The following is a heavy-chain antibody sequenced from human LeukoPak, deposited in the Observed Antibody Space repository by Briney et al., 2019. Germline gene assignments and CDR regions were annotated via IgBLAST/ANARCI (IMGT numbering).Heavy chain of an antibody. V-gene: IGHV4-38-2*02. CDR2: IKHRGRS. D-gene: IGHD2-15*01. CDR3: ARVVGATSIDY. Sequence: PSETLSLTCSVSGSSISSDYYWGWVRQPPGKGLEWIGSIKHRGRSYSNPSLKSRVTISVDTSKNQFSLQLSSVTAADTAVYYCARVVGATSIDYWGQGILVTVSS. J-gene: IGHJ4*02. CDR1: GSSISSDYY.